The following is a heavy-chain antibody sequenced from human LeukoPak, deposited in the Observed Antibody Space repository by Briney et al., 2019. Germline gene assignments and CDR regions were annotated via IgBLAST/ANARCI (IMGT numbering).Heavy chain of an antibody. Sequence: GESLKISCQVSGYIFTDYWIGWVRQMRGKGLESMGIIYPADSDTAYSPFFQGQVTISADKSIRTVSLQWSSLKASDTAMYYCARQSRDGSKTRGYYFDHWGQGTLVTVSS. V-gene: IGHV5-51*01. CDR2: IYPADSDT. CDR1: GYIFTDYW. CDR3: ARQSRDGSKTRGYYFDH. J-gene: IGHJ4*02. D-gene: IGHD3-10*01.